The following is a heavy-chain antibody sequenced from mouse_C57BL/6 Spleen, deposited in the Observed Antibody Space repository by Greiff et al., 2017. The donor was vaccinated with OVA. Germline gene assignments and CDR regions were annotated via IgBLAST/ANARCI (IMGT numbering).Heavy chain of an antibody. CDR2: ISDGGSYT. CDR3: ARGGVYNDYWEDYVGG. CDR1: GFTFSSYA. D-gene: IGHD2-4*01. Sequence: EVQRVESGGGLVKPGGSLKLSCAASGFTFSSYAMPWVRQTPEKRLEWVATISDGGSYTYYPDNVKGRFTISRDNAKNNLYLQMSTLKSEDTAMYYCARGGVYNDYWEDYVGGWGQSTTVTVS. V-gene: IGHV5-4*01. J-gene: IGHJ2*01.